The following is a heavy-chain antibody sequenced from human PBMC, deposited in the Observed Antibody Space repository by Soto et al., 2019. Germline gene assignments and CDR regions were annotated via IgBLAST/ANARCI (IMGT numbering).Heavy chain of an antibody. J-gene: IGHJ4*02. D-gene: IGHD3-10*01. CDR3: GRQSYYGSGATVVGY. CDR2: SYYSGTT. CDR1: VGSISNVC. Sequence: SETRAITCTVSVGSISNVCWSWIRQPPGKGLEWIGCSYYSGTTSYNPSLDSLVTISVETSRNQFSQELNCVTAADTAVDYCGRQSYYGSGATVVGYWGLGTLVPVSS. V-gene: IGHV4-59*01.